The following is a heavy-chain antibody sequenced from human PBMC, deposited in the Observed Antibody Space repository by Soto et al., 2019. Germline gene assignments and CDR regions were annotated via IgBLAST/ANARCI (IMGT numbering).Heavy chain of an antibody. J-gene: IGHJ2*01. CDR3: ARGGYSGSGSTDYWYFDL. V-gene: IGHV3-11*05. CDR1: GFTFSDYY. Sequence: QVQLMEYGGGLVKPGGSLRLSCAASGFTFSDYYMSWIRQAPGKGLEWVSHISSSRSYTNDADYVKGRFTISRDNAKKSLYLQMNRMRAEDTAVYYCARGGYSGSGSTDYWYFDLWGRGTLVNVS. D-gene: IGHD3-10*01. CDR2: ISSSRSYT.